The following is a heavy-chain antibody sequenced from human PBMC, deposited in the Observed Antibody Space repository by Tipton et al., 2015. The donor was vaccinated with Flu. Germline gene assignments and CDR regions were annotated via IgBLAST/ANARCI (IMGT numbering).Heavy chain of an antibody. Sequence: TLSLTCTVSGGSMSSFYWTWIRQPAGKGLEWIGRMYVSGSTKYNPSLKSRVTMSVDTSKNQFSLKLSSVTAADTAVYHCARGPEQWLVNPHYFDYWGQGTLVTVSS. J-gene: IGHJ4*02. D-gene: IGHD6-19*01. CDR2: MYVSGST. V-gene: IGHV4-4*07. CDR1: GGSMSSFY. CDR3: ARGPEQWLVNPHYFDY.